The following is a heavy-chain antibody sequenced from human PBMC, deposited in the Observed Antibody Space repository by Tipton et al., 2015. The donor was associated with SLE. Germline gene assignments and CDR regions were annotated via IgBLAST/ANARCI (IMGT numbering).Heavy chain of an antibody. V-gene: IGHV4-59*01. CDR2: IYYSGST. CDR1: GGSISSYY. D-gene: IGHD3-3*01. Sequence: TLSLTCTVSGGSISSYYWSWIRQPPGKGLEWIGYIYYSGSTNYNPSLKSRVTISVDTSKNQFSLKLSSVTAADTAVYYCARGAIFGVVIPNDAFDIWGQGTMVTVSS. CDR3: ARGAIFGVVIPNDAFDI. J-gene: IGHJ3*02.